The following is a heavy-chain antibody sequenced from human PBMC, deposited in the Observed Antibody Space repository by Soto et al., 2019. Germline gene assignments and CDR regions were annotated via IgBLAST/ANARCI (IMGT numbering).Heavy chain of an antibody. V-gene: IGHV4-59*01. J-gene: IGHJ5*02. CDR3: ARDLRGAAAGGEYNWFDP. D-gene: IGHD6-13*01. Sequence: SETLSLTCTVSGGSISSYYWSWIRQPPGKGLEWIGYIYYSGSTNYNPSLKSRVTISVDTSKNQFSLKLSSVTAADTAVYYCARDLRGAAAGGEYNWFDPWGQGTLVTVSS. CDR1: GGSISSYY. CDR2: IYYSGST.